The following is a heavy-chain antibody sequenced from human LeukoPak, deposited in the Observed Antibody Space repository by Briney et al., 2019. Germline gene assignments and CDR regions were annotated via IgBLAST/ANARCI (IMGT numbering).Heavy chain of an antibody. CDR1: GGTFSSYA. CDR3: ARDGWIRYYGSGSYSGYYFDY. Sequence: SVQVSCKASGGTFSSYAISWVRQAPGQGLEWMGRIIPIFGTANYAQKFQGRVTITTDESTSTAYMELSSLRSEDTAVYYCARDGWIRYYGSGSYSGYYFDYWGQGTLVTVSS. CDR2: IIPIFGTA. V-gene: IGHV1-69*05. J-gene: IGHJ4*02. D-gene: IGHD3-10*01.